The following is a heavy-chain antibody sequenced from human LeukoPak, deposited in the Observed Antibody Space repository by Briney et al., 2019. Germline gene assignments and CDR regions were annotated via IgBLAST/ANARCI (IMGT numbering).Heavy chain of an antibody. CDR1: GFNFSNYA. CDR2: VSLDGGSK. V-gene: IGHV3-30*04. D-gene: IGHD6-13*01. J-gene: IGHJ4*02. CDR3: ARDASSSWALDS. Sequence: GSSLRLSCAASGFNFSNYAIHWVRRAPGKGLEWVAAVSLDGGSKYYADSVKGRLTISRDNSQNTLFLQMISLRIEDTAVYYCARDASSSWALDSWGQGSLVTVSS.